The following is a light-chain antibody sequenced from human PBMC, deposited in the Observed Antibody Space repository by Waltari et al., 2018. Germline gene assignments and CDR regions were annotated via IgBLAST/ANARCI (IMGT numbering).Light chain of an antibody. V-gene: IGLV2-11*01. Sequence: QSALTQPRSVSGSPGQSVTISCTGTSSDVGGYHYVSWYQHRSGKAPKLMIYDVTTRPSGVPDRFSGSKSGNTASLTISGLQAEDDADYYCCSYAGSSIVVFGGGTKLTVL. J-gene: IGLJ2*01. CDR2: DVT. CDR3: CSYAGSSIVV. CDR1: SSDVGGYHY.